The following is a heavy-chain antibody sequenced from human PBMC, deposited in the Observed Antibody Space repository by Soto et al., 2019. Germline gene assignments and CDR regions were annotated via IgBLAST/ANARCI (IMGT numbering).Heavy chain of an antibody. D-gene: IGHD3-16*02. V-gene: IGHV3-74*01. CDR3: ARGFRWGMDV. Sequence: GGSLRLSCVASGFAISNYWMHWVCQAPGKGLVWVSRINSDASTTDYADSVKGRFTISRDNAKNTLYLQMDSLRAEDTALYYCARGFRWGMDVWGQGTTVTVSS. CDR1: GFAISNYW. CDR2: INSDASTT. J-gene: IGHJ6*02.